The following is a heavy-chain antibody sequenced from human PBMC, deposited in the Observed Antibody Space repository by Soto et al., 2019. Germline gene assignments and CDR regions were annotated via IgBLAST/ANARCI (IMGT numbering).Heavy chain of an antibody. D-gene: IGHD6-13*01. CDR3: ARLKYSSSWYFRPGVSVGWFDP. J-gene: IGHJ5*02. CDR1: GGSISSSSYY. CDR2: IYYSGST. V-gene: IGHV4-39*01. Sequence: QLQLQESGPGLVKPSETLSLTCTVSGGSISSSSYYWGWIRQPPGKGLEWIGSIYYSGSTYYNPSLKSRVTISVDTSKNPFSLNLSSVTAADTAVYYCARLKYSSSWYFRPGVSVGWFDPWGQGTLVTVSS.